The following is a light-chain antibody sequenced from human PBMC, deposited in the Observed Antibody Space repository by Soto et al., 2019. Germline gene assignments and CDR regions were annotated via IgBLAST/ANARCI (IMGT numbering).Light chain of an antibody. CDR1: QSVSSN. J-gene: IGKJ2*01. Sequence: EIVMTQSPATLSVSPGERATLSCRASQSVSSNLAWYQQKRGQALRLLIYGASTRATGIPARFSGSGSGTEFTLTISSLQSEDFAVYYCQQYNNWLLRTFGQGTKLEIK. CDR3: QQYNNWLLRT. CDR2: GAS. V-gene: IGKV3-15*01.